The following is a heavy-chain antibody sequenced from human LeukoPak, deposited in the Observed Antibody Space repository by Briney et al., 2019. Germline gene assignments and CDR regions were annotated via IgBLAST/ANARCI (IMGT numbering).Heavy chain of an antibody. CDR2: MNPKSGNT. J-gene: IGHJ5*02. D-gene: IGHD3-10*01. V-gene: IGHV1-8*03. CDR3: ARGRVFPGVAPRQVWFDP. Sequence: ASVKVSCKASGYTFNSDEINWVRQAPGQGLEGMGWMNPKSGNTDYAQKFLGRGTITSNTSICTAYMALSRLRSEDTAVYYCARGRVFPGVAPRQVWFDPWGQGTPVTVSS. CDR1: GYTFNSDE.